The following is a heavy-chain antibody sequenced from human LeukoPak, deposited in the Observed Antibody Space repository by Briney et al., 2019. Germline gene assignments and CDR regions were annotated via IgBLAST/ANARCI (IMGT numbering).Heavy chain of an antibody. Sequence: GGSLRLSCAASGFTLSSYSMNWVRQAPGKGLEWVSSISSSSSYIYYADSVKGRFTISRDNAKNSLYLQMNSLRAEDTAVYYCARDPVVPAAYGNWFDPWGQGTLVTVSS. CDR2: ISSSSSYI. V-gene: IGHV3-21*01. CDR1: GFTLSSYS. J-gene: IGHJ5*02. D-gene: IGHD2-2*01. CDR3: ARDPVVPAAYGNWFDP.